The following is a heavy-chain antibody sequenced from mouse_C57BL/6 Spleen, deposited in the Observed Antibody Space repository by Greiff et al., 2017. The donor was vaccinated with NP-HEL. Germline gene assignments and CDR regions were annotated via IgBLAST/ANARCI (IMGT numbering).Heavy chain of an antibody. CDR1: GFTFSSYA. D-gene: IGHD2-3*01. CDR3: TREIYDGYAYAMDY. Sequence: EVKLMESGEGLVKPGGSLKLSCAASGFTFSSYAMSWVRQTPEKRLEWVAYISSGGDYIYYADTVKGRFTISRDNARNTLYLQMSSLKSEDTAMYYCTREIYDGYAYAMDYWGQGTSVTVSS. V-gene: IGHV5-9-1*02. CDR2: ISSGGDYI. J-gene: IGHJ4*01.